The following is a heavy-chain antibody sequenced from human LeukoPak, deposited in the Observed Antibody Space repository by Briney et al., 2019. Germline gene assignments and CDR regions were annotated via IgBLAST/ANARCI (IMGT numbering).Heavy chain of an antibody. CDR3: ASEDLARSQADY. D-gene: IGHD5-12*01. CDR2: ITSSGNTI. V-gene: IGHV3-48*03. J-gene: IGHJ4*02. Sequence: PGGSLRLSCAASGFTFSNYEMNWVRQAPGKGLEWVSYITSSGNTIYYADSVKGRFTISRDNAKNSLYLQMNRLRAEDTAVYYCASEDLARSQADYWGQGTLVTVSS. CDR1: GFTFSNYE.